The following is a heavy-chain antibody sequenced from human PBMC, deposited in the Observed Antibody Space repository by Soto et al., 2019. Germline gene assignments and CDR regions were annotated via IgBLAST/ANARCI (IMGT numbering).Heavy chain of an antibody. CDR3: AKRGAAAGTGYNYGSDV. Sequence: QVQLVESGGGVVQPGGSLRLSCAASGFTFSTYAMHWVRQAPGTGLEWVAVISYDGRKKYYADSVKGRFTISRDNSKNTLGLQMNSLRTEDTAVYYWAKRGAAAGTGYNYGSDVWGQGTTVTVSS. CDR1: GFTFSTYA. CDR2: ISYDGRKK. J-gene: IGHJ6*02. D-gene: IGHD6-13*01. V-gene: IGHV3-30*18.